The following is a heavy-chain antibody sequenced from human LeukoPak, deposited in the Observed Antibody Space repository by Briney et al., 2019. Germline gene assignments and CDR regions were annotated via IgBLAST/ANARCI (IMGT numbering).Heavy chain of an antibody. CDR3: TRPLTGEGDNWFDP. CDR1: GFTFSGSA. J-gene: IGHJ5*02. D-gene: IGHD7-27*01. V-gene: IGHV3-73*01. Sequence: PGGSLRLSXAASGFTFSGSAIHWVRQASGKGLEWVGRIRSKANNYATAYAASVKGRFTISRDDSKNTAYLQMNSLKSEDTAVYYCTRPLTGEGDNWFDPWGQGTLVTVSS. CDR2: IRSKANNYAT.